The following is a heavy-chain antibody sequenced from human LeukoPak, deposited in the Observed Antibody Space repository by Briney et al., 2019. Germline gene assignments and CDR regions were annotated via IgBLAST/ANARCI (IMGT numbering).Heavy chain of an antibody. CDR3: ARGRGSGHKENWFDP. CDR1: GYTFTTYD. CDR2: MNPNSGNT. J-gene: IGHJ5*02. D-gene: IGHD6-19*01. Sequence: ASVKVSCKASGYTFTTYDINWVRQAPGQGLGWLGWMNPNSGNTGYTQKFQGRVTMTRNTSISTAYMELSSLRSEDTAVYYCARGRGSGHKENWFDPWGQGTLVTVSS. V-gene: IGHV1-8*01.